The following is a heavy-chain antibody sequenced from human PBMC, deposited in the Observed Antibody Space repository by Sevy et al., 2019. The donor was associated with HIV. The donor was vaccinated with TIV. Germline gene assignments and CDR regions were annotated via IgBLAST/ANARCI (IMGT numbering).Heavy chain of an antibody. CDR2: INPNSGGT. J-gene: IGHJ3*02. CDR1: GYTFTGYY. D-gene: IGHD2-21*02. V-gene: IGHV1-2*02. Sequence: ASVKVSCKASGYTFTGYYMHWVRQAPGQGLEWMGWINPNSGGTNYAQKFQGRVTMTRDTSISPADMELSRLRSDDTAGYYGARERIGTYCGGDCYSGNDAFDIWGQGTMVTVSS. CDR3: ARERIGTYCGGDCYSGNDAFDI.